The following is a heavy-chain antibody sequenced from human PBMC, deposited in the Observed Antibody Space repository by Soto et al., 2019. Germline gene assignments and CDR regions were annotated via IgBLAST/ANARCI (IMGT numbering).Heavy chain of an antibody. CDR2: IYWDDDK. CDR3: AHSRGDGDYFPY. CDR1: GFSLSTTGKS. D-gene: IGHD3-16*01. J-gene: IGHJ4*02. V-gene: IGHV2-5*02. Sequence: QITLKESGPTLVKPTQPLTLTCTFSGFSLSTTGKSVAWIRQPPGKALEWLSVIYWDDDKRYSPSLNTRLTIAKDTSKNQVVLKLTNMDPSDTGTYYCAHSRGDGDYFPYWGQGTLVSVSS.